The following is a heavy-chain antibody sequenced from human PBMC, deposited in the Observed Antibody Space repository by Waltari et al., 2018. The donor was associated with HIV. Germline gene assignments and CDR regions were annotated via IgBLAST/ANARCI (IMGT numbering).Heavy chain of an antibody. CDR2: IRGSGATT. D-gene: IGHD4-4*01. V-gene: IGHV3-23*01. Sequence: EVQLLESGGGLVQPGGSLRLSCAASGFNFRTYSMTWVRLAPGKGLEWVSAIRGSGATTYYADSVKGRFTISRDNSKNTLNLQMNSLRGEDTALYYCAKVRSDSKWYLGAFDVWGQGTMVTVSS. J-gene: IGHJ3*01. CDR1: GFNFRTYS. CDR3: AKVRSDSKWYLGAFDV.